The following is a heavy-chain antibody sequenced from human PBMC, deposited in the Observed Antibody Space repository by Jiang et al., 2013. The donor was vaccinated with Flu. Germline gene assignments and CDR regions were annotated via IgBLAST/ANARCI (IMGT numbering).Heavy chain of an antibody. CDR3: ARPTGRETEYFQH. CDR2: IYPGDSDT. V-gene: IGHV5-51*01. J-gene: IGHJ1*01. Sequence: GAEVKKPGESLKISCKGSGYSFTNYWIGWVRQMPGKGLEWMGIIYPGDSDTRYSPSFQGQVTISADKSISTAYLQWSTLKASDTAMYYCARPTGRETEYFQHWGQGTLVTVSS. D-gene: IGHD4-17*01. CDR1: GYSFTNYW.